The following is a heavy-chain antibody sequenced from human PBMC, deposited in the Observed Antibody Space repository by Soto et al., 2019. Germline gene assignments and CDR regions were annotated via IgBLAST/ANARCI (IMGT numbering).Heavy chain of an antibody. CDR2: ITINAKTI. D-gene: IGHD3-16*01. CDR1: GFTVITYD. V-gene: IGHV3-48*02. Sequence: EVQLVESGGGVVQPGGSLRLSCAASGFTVITYDMVWVRQAPGKGLEWVSFITINAKTINYVDAVKGRFTISRDNAKNSVNLQMNSLRDEDTSVYYCASSLGGGHWDYWGPGTLVTVAS. J-gene: IGHJ4*02. CDR3: ASSLGGGHWDY.